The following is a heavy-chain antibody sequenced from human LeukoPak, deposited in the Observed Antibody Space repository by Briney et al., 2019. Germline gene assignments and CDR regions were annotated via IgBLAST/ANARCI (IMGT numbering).Heavy chain of an antibody. CDR2: IYNSGST. J-gene: IGHJ4*02. V-gene: IGHV4-59*01. Sequence: SETLSLTCSVSGGSISSNYWSWLRQPPGKGLEWIGYIYNSGSTNYNPSLKSRVTISVDTSKNQFSLKLSSVTAADTAVYYCARDPGEGGYSGYDYLGGFDYWGQGTLVTVSS. D-gene: IGHD5-12*01. CDR3: ARDPGEGGYSGYDYLGGFDY. CDR1: GGSISSNY.